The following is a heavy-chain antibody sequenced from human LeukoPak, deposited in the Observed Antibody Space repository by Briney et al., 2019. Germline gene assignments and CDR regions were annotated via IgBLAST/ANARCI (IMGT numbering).Heavy chain of an antibody. CDR3: ARVDDWNALEY. J-gene: IGHJ4*02. CDR1: GCSLNKYY. V-gene: IGHV4-59*01. D-gene: IGHD1-1*01. CDR2: IYYSGTT. Sequence: SETLYINCNVSGCSLNKYYWSWIRQPPGKALEWIGYIYYSGTTTNYNPSLKSRVTISVDTSKNQFSLKLNPVTAADTALYYCARVDDWNALEYWGQGTLVTVSS.